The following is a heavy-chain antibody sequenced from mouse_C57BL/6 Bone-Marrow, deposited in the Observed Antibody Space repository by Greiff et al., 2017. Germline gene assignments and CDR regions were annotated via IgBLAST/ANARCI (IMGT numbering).Heavy chain of an antibody. Sequence: VQLQQPGAELVMPGASVKLSCKASGYTFTSYWMHWVKQRPGQGLEWIGEIDPADSYTNYDQKFKGKSTLTADKSSSSAYMQRSSLTSEDSAVYYGALCPYAMDYGGQGTSVTVSS. D-gene: IGHD6-1*01. J-gene: IGHJ4*01. CDR2: IDPADSYT. V-gene: IGHV1-69*01. CDR1: GYTFTSYW. CDR3: ALCPYAMDY.